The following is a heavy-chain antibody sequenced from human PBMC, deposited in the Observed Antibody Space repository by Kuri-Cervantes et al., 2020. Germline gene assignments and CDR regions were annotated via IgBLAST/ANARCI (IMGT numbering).Heavy chain of an antibody. CDR3: ARDLYCDGGGCSADDY. V-gene: IGHV4-38-2*02. Sequence: GSLRLSCTVSGYSISSGYYWGWIRQPPGKGLEWIGYIYYSGSTNYNPSLKSRVTISVDTSKNQFSLKLSSVTAADTAVYYCARDLYCDGGGCSADDYWGQGTQVTVSS. CDR2: IYYSGST. CDR1: GYSISSGYY. D-gene: IGHD2-15*01. J-gene: IGHJ4*02.